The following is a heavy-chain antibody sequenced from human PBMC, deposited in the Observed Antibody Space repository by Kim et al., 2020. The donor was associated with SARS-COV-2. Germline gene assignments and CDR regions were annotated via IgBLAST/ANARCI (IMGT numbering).Heavy chain of an antibody. Sequence: GGSLRLSCVASGFTFSSYAMSWVRQAPGKGLEWVSGITGSGGSTYYADSVKGRFTISRDNSKNTLYLQMNSLRAEDTAVYYCAKTQQRGYIYGNFDYWGQGTLVTVSS. D-gene: IGHD5-18*01. V-gene: IGHV3-23*01. CDR3: AKTQQRGYIYGNFDY. CDR1: GFTFSSYA. CDR2: ITGSGGST. J-gene: IGHJ4*02.